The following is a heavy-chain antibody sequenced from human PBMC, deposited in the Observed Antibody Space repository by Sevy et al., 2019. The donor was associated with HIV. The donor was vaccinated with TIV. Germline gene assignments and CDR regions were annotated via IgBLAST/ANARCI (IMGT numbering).Heavy chain of an antibody. CDR3: ARDRYYDSSGVFDY. J-gene: IGHJ4*02. D-gene: IGHD3-22*01. CDR2: IYYSGST. V-gene: IGHV4-59*01. Sequence: SETLSLTCTVSGDSISSYYWSWIRQPPGKGLEWIGYIYYSGSTNYNPSLKSRVTISVDTSKNQFSLKLSSVTAADTAVYYCARDRYYDSSGVFDYWGQGTLVTVSS. CDR1: GDSISSYY.